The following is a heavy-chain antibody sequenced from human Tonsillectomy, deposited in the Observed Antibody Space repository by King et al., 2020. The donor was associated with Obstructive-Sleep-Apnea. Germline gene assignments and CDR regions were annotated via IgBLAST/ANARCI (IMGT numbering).Heavy chain of an antibody. CDR3: ARDHGGGGEDTFDI. D-gene: IGHD3-16*01. J-gene: IGHJ3*02. CDR1: GFTFSDHY. V-gene: IGHV3-72*01. Sequence: QLVQSGGGLVQPGGSLRLSCEASGFTFSDHYMDWVRQAPGEGLVWFGGTRNKANSYSQDYAAIVKGRYTISRDDSKKALYLQTNSMKTEDTAVYYCARDHGGGGEDTFDIWGQGTVVTVSS. CDR2: TRNKANSYSQ.